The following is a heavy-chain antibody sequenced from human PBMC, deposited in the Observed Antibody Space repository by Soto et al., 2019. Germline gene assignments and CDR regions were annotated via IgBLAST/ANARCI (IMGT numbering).Heavy chain of an antibody. CDR1: GGSISSGGYY. D-gene: IGHD6-13*01. CDR3: ARDLYSSSWYWFDP. Sequence: SETLSLTCTVSGGSISSGGYYWSWIRQHPGKGLEWIGYIYYSGSTYYNPSLKSRVTISVDTSKNQFSLKLSSVTAADTAVYYCARDLYSSSWYWFDPWRQGTLVTVSS. J-gene: IGHJ5*02. CDR2: IYYSGST. V-gene: IGHV4-31*03.